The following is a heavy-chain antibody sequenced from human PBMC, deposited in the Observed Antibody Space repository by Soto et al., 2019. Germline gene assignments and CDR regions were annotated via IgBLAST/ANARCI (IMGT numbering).Heavy chain of an antibody. Sequence: ASVKVSCKASGYTFTGYYMHWVRQAPGQGLEWMGWINPNSGGTNYAQKFQGRVTMTRDTSISTAYMELSRLRSDDTAVYYGARVGVGSFASYGRDYYFDYWGQGTLVTVSS. CDR3: ARVGVGSFASYGRDYYFDY. J-gene: IGHJ4*02. V-gene: IGHV1-2*02. CDR2: INPNSGGT. D-gene: IGHD3-16*01. CDR1: GYTFTGYY.